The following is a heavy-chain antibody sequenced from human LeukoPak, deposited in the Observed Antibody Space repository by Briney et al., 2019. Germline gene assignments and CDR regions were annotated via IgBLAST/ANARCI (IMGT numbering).Heavy chain of an antibody. V-gene: IGHV4-39*02. CDR2: IFYRGST. CDR1: GGSINSSSYY. J-gene: IGHJ6*02. CDR3: ARDPDGGYSYYYGMDV. D-gene: IGHD3-10*01. Sequence: PSETLSLTCTVSGGSINSSSYYWGWIRQPPGTGLEWIGSIFYRGSTFYKPSFKSRVTISVDTSKNQFFLKLSSVTAADTAVYYCARDPDGGYSYYYGMDVWGQGTTVTVSS.